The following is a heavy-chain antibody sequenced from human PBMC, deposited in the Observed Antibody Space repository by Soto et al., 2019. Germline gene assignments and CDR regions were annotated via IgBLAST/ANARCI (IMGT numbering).Heavy chain of an antibody. CDR3: ARDLWGSGYYGPHFDY. D-gene: IGHD3-22*01. J-gene: IGHJ4*02. CDR1: GFTFSSYA. CDR2: ISYDGSNK. Sequence: QTGGSLRLSCAASGFTFSSYAMHWVRQAPGKGLEWVAVISYDGSNKYYADSVKGRFTISRDNSKNTLYLQMNSLRAEDTAVYYCARDLWGSGYYGPHFDYWGQGTLVTVSS. V-gene: IGHV3-30-3*01.